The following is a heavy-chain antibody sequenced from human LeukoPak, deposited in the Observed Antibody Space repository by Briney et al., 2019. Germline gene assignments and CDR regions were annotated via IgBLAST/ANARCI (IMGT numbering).Heavy chain of an antibody. V-gene: IGHV3-30*02. J-gene: IGHJ4*02. CDR1: GFTFSTYG. D-gene: IGHD2-15*01. CDR2: ITYDGNSG. CDR3: AAFIATKLDN. Sequence: GGSLRLSCAASGFTFSTYGMHWVRQAPGKGLEWVAFITYDGNSGYYAASLKGRFTISRDNSINTLYLQVNSLRPEDTAVYYCAAFIATKLDNWGQGILVSVSS.